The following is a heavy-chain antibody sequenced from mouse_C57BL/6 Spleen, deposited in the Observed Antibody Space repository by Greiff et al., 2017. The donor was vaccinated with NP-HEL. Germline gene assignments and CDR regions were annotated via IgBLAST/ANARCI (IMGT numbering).Heavy chain of an antibody. CDR3: AKGYYYGSSYWYFDV. V-gene: IGHV1-42*01. J-gene: IGHJ1*03. CDR1: GYSFTGYY. Sequence: EVQLQQSGPELVKPGASVKISCKASGYSFTGYYMNWVKQSPEKSLEWIGEINPSTGGTTYNQKFKAKATLTVDKSSSTAYMQLKSLTSEDSAVYYWAKGYYYGSSYWYFDVWGTGTTVTVSS. D-gene: IGHD1-1*01. CDR2: INPSTGGT.